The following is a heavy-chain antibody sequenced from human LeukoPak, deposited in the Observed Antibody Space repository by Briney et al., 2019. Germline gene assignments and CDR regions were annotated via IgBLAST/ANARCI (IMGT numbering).Heavy chain of an antibody. D-gene: IGHD6-6*01. CDR1: GFTFISYS. Sequence: GGSLRLSCAASGFTFISYSMHWVRQAPGKGLEWVAVISYDGSNKHYADSVQGRFTISRDNSNNTLYLHMNSLRAEDTAAYYCARTYSSSSADYYYYYYMDVWGKGTTVTVSS. V-gene: IGHV3-30-3*01. J-gene: IGHJ6*03. CDR3: ARTYSSSSADYYYYYYMDV. CDR2: ISYDGSNK.